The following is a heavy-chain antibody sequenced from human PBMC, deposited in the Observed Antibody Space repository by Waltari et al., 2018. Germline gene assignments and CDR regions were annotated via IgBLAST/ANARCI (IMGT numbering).Heavy chain of an antibody. CDR3: ANPGMDNYYYGMDV. V-gene: IGHV1-69*08. CDR2: IIPIFGTA. Sequence: QVQLVQSGAEVKKPGSSVKVSCKASGGTFSSYAISWVRQAPGQGLEWMGRIIPIFGTANYAQKCQGRVTITADKSTSTAYMELSSLRSEDTAVYYCANPGMDNYYYGMDVWGQGTTVTVSS. J-gene: IGHJ6*02. CDR1: GGTFSSYA.